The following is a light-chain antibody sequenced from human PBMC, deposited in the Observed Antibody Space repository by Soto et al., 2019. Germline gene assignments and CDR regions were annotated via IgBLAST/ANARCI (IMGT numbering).Light chain of an antibody. J-gene: IGKJ4*01. CDR1: QSVTSN. V-gene: IGKV3-15*01. Sequence: EIVLTQSPGTLSLSPGERATLSCRVSQSVTSNYIAWYQQKPGQAPRLLIYGASTRATGIPARFSGSGSGTEFTLTISSLQSEDFAVYYCQQYNNWPLTFGGGTKVDIK. CDR3: QQYNNWPLT. CDR2: GAS.